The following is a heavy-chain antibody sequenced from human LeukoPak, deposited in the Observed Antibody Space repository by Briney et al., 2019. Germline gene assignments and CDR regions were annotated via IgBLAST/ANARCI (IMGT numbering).Heavy chain of an antibody. V-gene: IGHV4-59*08. Sequence: SETLSLTCTVSGGSINSFYWSWIRQPPGKGLEWIGYISYSGSTNYNPSLKSRLTISVDTSKNQFSLKLSSVTAADTAVYYCARHPRLIVVVPAAISAFDIWGQGTMVTVSS. D-gene: IGHD2-2*01. CDR2: ISYSGST. CDR3: ARHPRLIVVVPAAISAFDI. J-gene: IGHJ3*02. CDR1: GGSINSFY.